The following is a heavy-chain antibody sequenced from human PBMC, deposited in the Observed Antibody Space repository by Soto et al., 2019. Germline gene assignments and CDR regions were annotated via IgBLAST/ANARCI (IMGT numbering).Heavy chain of an antibody. V-gene: IGHV2-5*01. CDR3: AHRTSWGWWESKNWFDP. D-gene: IGHD2-15*01. J-gene: IGHJ5*02. CDR2: ISWNDDK. Sequence: SGHTLVNPTQTLTLTCTFSGFSLSTSGVGVGWIRQTPGKALEWLALISWNDDKRYSRSLKSRLKITKHTSKNQVVLTMTNMDPVDTATYHCAHRTSWGWWESKNWFDPWGQGTLVTVSS. CDR1: GFSLSTSGVG.